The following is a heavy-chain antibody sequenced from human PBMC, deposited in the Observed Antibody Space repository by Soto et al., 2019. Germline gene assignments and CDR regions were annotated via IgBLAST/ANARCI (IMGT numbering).Heavy chain of an antibody. J-gene: IGHJ5*02. Sequence: ASVKVSCKASGYTFTSYAMHWVRQAPGQRLEWMGWINAGNGNTKYSQKFLGRVTITRDTSASTAYMELSSLRSEDTAVYYCARTGVRIAAAVFYWFDPWGQGTLVTVSS. CDR2: INAGNGNT. V-gene: IGHV1-3*01. CDR3: ARTGVRIAAAVFYWFDP. D-gene: IGHD6-13*01. CDR1: GYTFTSYA.